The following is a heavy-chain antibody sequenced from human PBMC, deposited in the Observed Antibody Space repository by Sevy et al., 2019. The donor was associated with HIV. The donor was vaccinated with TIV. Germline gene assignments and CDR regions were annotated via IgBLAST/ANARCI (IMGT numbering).Heavy chain of an antibody. Sequence: GGSLRLSCAASGFTFSGSAMHWVRQASGKGLEWVGRIRSKANSYATAYAASVKGRFTISRDDSKNTAYLQMNSLKTEDTAVYYCTRSVVPAAMRAYYYYYGMDVWGQRTTVTVSS. D-gene: IGHD2-2*01. V-gene: IGHV3-73*01. J-gene: IGHJ6*02. CDR1: GFTFSGSA. CDR3: TRSVVPAAMRAYYYYYGMDV. CDR2: IRSKANSYAT.